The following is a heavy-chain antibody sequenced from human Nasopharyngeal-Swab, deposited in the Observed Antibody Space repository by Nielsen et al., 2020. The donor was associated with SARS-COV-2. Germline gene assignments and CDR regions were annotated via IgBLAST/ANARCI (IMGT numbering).Heavy chain of an antibody. J-gene: IGHJ3*02. CDR3: ARGGGSGSYYNDDAFDI. D-gene: IGHD3-10*01. V-gene: IGHV4-59*01. Sequence: RQASGKGLEWIGYIYYSGSTNYNPSLESRVTISVDTSKNQFSLKLSSVTAADTAVYYCARGGGSGSYYNDDAFDIWGQGTMVTVSS. CDR2: IYYSGST.